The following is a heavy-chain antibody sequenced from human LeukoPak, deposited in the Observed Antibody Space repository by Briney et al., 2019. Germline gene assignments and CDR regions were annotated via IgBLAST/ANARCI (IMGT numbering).Heavy chain of an antibody. V-gene: IGHV4-38-2*01. D-gene: IGHD4-23*01. CDR2: IYHSAST. J-gene: IGHJ2*01. CDR3: ARVNTVVSRPEGFFEL. Sequence: SETLSHTCAVAGFPISNTASGFYWGWIRQPPGKGLEWIGHIYHSASTYYSPSLESRVTISFDTSKNEFSLHLGSVTAADTAVYYCARVNTVVSRPEGFFELGGRGTLATVSS. CDR1: GFPISNTASGFY.